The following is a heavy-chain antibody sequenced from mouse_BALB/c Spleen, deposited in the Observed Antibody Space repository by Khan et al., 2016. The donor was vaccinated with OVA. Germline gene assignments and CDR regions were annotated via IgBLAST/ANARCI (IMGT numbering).Heavy chain of an antibody. J-gene: IGHJ3*01. CDR3: VSDGAYRRNGGWFAY. Sequence: QVQLKQSGAELARPGASVKMSCKASGYTFTSYTIHWIKKRPGQGLEWIGYINPSNGYTNYNQKFKDKATLTTDKSSTTAYLQMSSLTSDDSAVYDCVSDGAYRRNGGWFAYWGQGTLVTVSA. D-gene: IGHD2-14*01. CDR2: INPSNGYT. V-gene: IGHV1-4*01. CDR1: GYTFTSYT.